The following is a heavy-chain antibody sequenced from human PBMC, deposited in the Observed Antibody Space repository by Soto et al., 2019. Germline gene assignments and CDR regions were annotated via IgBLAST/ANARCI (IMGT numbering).Heavy chain of an antibody. CDR3: ARGIRVLLWFGELLPRYYFDY. J-gene: IGHJ4*02. D-gene: IGHD3-10*01. V-gene: IGHV3-9*01. CDR2: ISWNSGSI. CDR1: GFTFDDYA. Sequence: PGGSLRLSCAASGFTFDDYAMHWVRQAPGKGLEWVSGISWNSGSIGYADSVKGRFTISRDNAKNSLYLQMNSLRAEDTAVYYCARGIRVLLWFGELLPRYYFDYWGQGTLVTVSS.